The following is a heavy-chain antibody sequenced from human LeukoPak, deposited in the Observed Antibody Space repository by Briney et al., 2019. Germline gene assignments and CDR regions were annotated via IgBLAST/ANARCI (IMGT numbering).Heavy chain of an antibody. CDR3: AREYDSSGYYIDY. V-gene: IGHV3-33*01. CDR1: GFTFSSYG. CDR2: IWYDGSNK. J-gene: IGHJ4*02. Sequence: GRSLRLSCAASGFTFSSYGMHWVRQAPGKGLEWVAVIWYDGSNKYYADSVKGRFTISRDNSKNTLYLQMNSLRAEDTAVYYCAREYDSSGYYIDYWGQGTLVTVSS. D-gene: IGHD3-22*01.